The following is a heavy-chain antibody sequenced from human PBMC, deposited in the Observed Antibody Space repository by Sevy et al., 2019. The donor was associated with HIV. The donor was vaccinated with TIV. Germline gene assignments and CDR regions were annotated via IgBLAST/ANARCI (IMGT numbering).Heavy chain of an antibody. CDR2: ISSSSSYI. CDR1: GFTFSSYS. CDR3: ASGTGYSGYAGFDY. D-gene: IGHD5-12*01. Sequence: EGSLRLSCAASGFTFSSYSMNWVRQAPGKGLEWVSSISSSSSYIYYADSVKGRFTISRDNAKNSLYLQMNSLRAEDTAVYYCASGTGYSGYAGFDYWGQGTLVTVSS. J-gene: IGHJ4*02. V-gene: IGHV3-21*01.